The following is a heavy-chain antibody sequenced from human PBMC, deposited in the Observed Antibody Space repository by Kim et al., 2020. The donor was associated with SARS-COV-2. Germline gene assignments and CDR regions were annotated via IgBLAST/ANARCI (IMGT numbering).Heavy chain of an antibody. D-gene: IGHD4-4*01. CDR3: ARGFFYSNHFDY. J-gene: IGHJ4*02. Sequence: NPTLKSRVAISVYTAQNQFTLTLSSVTAADTAVYYCARGFFYSNHFDYWGQGTLVTVSS. V-gene: IGHV4-61*02.